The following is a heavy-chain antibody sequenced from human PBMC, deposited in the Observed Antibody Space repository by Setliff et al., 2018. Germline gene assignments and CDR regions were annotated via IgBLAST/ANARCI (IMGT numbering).Heavy chain of an antibody. CDR2: ISSRSTYI. J-gene: IGHJ6*02. CDR3: ARDGVFYAMDF. V-gene: IGHV3-21*01. Sequence: GGSLRLSCAASGVTFSTYERNWVRQAPGKGLEWVSSISSRSTYIYYADALKGRFTISRDNAKNSLYLQMNSLRAEDSAVYYCARDGVFYAMDFWGQGTTVTVSS. CDR1: GVTFSTYE. D-gene: IGHD3-10*01.